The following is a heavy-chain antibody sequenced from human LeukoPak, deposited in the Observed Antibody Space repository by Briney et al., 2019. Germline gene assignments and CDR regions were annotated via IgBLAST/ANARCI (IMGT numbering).Heavy chain of an antibody. CDR3: VKNTPDSGSYEPTGYFQH. V-gene: IGHV3-64D*06. J-gene: IGHJ1*01. CDR2: ISSNGGST. Sequence: PGGSLTLSCSASGFTFSSYAMHWVRQAPGKGLEYVSAISSNGGSTYYADSVKGRFTISRDNSKNTLYLQMSSLRAEDTAVYYCVKNTPDSGSYEPTGYFQHWGQGTLVTVSS. CDR1: GFTFSSYA. D-gene: IGHD1-26*01.